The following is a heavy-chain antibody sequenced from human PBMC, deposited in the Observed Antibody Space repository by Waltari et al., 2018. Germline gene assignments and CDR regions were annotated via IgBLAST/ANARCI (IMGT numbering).Heavy chain of an antibody. Sequence: QVQLQESGPGLVKPSETLSLTCAVSGSSIRSGSYWGWPRQPPGKGLEWIGSIYHRGSTYYNPSLKSRVTISVDTSKNQFSLKLSSVTAADTAVYYCARHIMATAYFDYWGQGTLVTVSS. V-gene: IGHV4-38-2*01. J-gene: IGHJ4*02. CDR1: GSSIRSGSY. CDR3: ARHIMATAYFDY. CDR2: IYHRGST. D-gene: IGHD5-12*01.